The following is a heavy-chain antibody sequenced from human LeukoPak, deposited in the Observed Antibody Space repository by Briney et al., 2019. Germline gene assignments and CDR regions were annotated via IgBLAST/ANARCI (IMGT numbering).Heavy chain of an antibody. CDR2: ISGSGGST. J-gene: IGHJ5*02. D-gene: IGHD5-12*01. CDR1: GFTFSSYA. V-gene: IGHV3-23*01. CDR3: ARGLKWLRSSFGWFDP. Sequence: GGSLRLSCAASGFTFSSYAMSWVRQAPGKGLEWVSAISGSGGSTYYADSVKGRFTISRDNSKNTLYLQMNSLRAEDTAVYYCARGLKWLRSSFGWFDPWGQGTLVTVSS.